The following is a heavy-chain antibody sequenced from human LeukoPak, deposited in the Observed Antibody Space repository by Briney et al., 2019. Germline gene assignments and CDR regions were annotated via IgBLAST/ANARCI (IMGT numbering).Heavy chain of an antibody. D-gene: IGHD2-2*01. CDR1: GYSFTNYW. V-gene: IGHV5-51*01. CDR2: IYPGDSDT. Sequence: GESLKISCQGSGYSFTNYWISWVRQMPGKGLEWMGIIYPGDSDTRYGPSFEGQVTISADKSINTAYLQWSNLKASDTAMYYCAKHGTSSSSSYYYFFYHMDDWGKGTTVTVSS. J-gene: IGHJ6*03. CDR3: AKHGTSSSSSYYYFFYHMDD.